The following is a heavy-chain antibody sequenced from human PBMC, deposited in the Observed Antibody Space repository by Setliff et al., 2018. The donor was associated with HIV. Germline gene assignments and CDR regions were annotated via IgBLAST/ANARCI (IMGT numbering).Heavy chain of an antibody. V-gene: IGHV4-39*07. CDR1: GGSISSGGYY. CDR3: ARWGDGYNSYDS. Sequence: SETLSLTCAVSGGSISSGGYYWGWIRQPPGKGLEWIGSIYYSASTIYTPSLNSRVIISADTSKSQFSLNLSSVTAADTAVYYCARWGDGYNSYDSWGQGTLVTVSS. D-gene: IGHD5-12*01. J-gene: IGHJ4*02. CDR2: IYYSAST.